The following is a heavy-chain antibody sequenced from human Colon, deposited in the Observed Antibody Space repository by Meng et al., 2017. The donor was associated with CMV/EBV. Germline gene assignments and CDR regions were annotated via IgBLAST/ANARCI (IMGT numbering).Heavy chain of an antibody. V-gene: IGHV1-2*02. Sequence: ASVKVSCKASGYTFTGYHMHWVRQAPGQGLEWMGWINPKTGGTNYAQKFQGRVTMTRDTSISTAYMELSRLMSDDTALYYCARGHASSSSFDYWGQGTLVTVSS. CDR3: ARGHASSSSFDY. CDR2: INPKTGGT. J-gene: IGHJ4*02. D-gene: IGHD6-6*01. CDR1: GYTFTGYH.